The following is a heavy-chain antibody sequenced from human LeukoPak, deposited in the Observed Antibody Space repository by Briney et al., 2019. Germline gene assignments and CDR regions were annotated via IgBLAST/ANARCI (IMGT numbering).Heavy chain of an antibody. J-gene: IGHJ4*02. CDR3: ARQYGSGSYYAQYLYYFDY. D-gene: IGHD3-10*01. CDR2: IYYSGST. Sequence: PSETLSLTCTVSGGSISSSSYYWGWIRQPPGKGLEWIGSIYYSGSTYYNPSLKSRVTISVDTSKNQFSLKLSSVTAADTAVYYCARQYGSGSYYAQYLYYFDYWGQGTLVTVSS. V-gene: IGHV4-39*01. CDR1: GGSISSSSYY.